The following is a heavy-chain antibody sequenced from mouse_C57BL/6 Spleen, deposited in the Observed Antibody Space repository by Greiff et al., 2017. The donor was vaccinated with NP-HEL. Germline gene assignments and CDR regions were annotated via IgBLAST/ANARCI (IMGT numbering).Heavy chain of an antibody. CDR2: IDPENGDT. Sequence: EVQLQQPGAEFVRPGAPVKLSCTAPGFNMKDDYMHWVKQRPEQGLEWIGWIDPENGDTEYASKFQGKATITADTSSNTAYLQLSSLTSKDTAVYYCTTGSVDSSGYVWYAMDYWGQGTTLTVSS. CDR1: GFNMKDDY. CDR3: TTGSVDSSGYVWYAMDY. V-gene: IGHV14-4*01. D-gene: IGHD3-2*02. J-gene: IGHJ2*01.